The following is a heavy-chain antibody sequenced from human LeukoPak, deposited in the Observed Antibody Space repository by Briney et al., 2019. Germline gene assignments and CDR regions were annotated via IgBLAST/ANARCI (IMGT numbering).Heavy chain of an antibody. D-gene: IGHD5-18*01. CDR1: GYTFTSYY. J-gene: IGHJ4*02. CDR3: ARVGYSYGTDDY. CDR2: ISAYNGNT. V-gene: IGHV1-18*04. Sequence: ASVKVSCKASGYTFTSYYMHWVRQAPGQGLEWMGWISAYNGNTNYAQKLQGRVTMTTDTSTSTAYMELRSLRSDDTAVYYCARVGYSYGTDDYWGQGTLVTVSS.